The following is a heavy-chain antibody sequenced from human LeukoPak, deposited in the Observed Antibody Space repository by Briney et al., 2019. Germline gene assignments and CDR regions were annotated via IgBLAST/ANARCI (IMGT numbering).Heavy chain of an antibody. J-gene: IGHJ3*02. Sequence: ASVKVSCKASGYTFTSYDINWVRQATGQGLEWMGWMNPNSGNTGYAQKFQGRVTMTRDTSTSTVYMELSSLRSEDTAVYYCARAPRYSYGYAFDIWGQGTMVTVSS. V-gene: IGHV1-8*01. CDR1: GYTFTSYD. D-gene: IGHD5-18*01. CDR3: ARAPRYSYGYAFDI. CDR2: MNPNSGNT.